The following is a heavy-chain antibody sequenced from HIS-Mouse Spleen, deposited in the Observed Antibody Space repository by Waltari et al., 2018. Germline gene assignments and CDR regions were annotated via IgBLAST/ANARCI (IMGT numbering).Heavy chain of an antibody. CDR1: GGSISSSSYH. V-gene: IGHV4-39*07. Sequence: QLQLQESGPGLVKPSETLSLTCTVSGGSISSSSYHWGWIRPAPGKGLEWIGSIYYSGSTYYNPSLKSRVTISVDTSKNQFSLKLSSVTAADTAVYYCAREIPYSSSWYDWYFDLWGRGTLVTVSS. J-gene: IGHJ2*01. CDR2: IYYSGST. D-gene: IGHD6-13*01. CDR3: AREIPYSSSWYDWYFDL.